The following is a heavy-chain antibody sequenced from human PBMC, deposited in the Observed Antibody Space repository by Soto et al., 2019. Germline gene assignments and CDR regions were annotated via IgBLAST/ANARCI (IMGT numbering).Heavy chain of an antibody. Sequence: ASVKVSCKASGGTFSSYAISWVRQAPGQGLEWMGGIIPIFGTANYAQKFQGRVTITEDESTSTAYMELSSLRSEDTAVYYCARDDPSMGGFDYWGQGTLVTVSS. CDR3: ARDDPSMGGFDY. CDR1: GGTFSSYA. J-gene: IGHJ4*02. CDR2: IIPIFGTA. V-gene: IGHV1-69*13. D-gene: IGHD1-26*01.